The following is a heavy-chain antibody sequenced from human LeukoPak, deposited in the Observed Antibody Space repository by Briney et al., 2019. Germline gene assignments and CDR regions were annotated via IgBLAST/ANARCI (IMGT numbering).Heavy chain of an antibody. CDR3: ARDYYYDSSGLDY. CDR1: GGSFSGYY. Sequence: SETLSLTCAVYGGSFSGYYWSWIRQPPGKGLGWIGEINHSGSTNYNPSLKSRVTISVDTSKNQFSLKLSSVTAADTAVYYCARDYYYDSSGLDYWGQGTLVTVSS. J-gene: IGHJ4*02. D-gene: IGHD3-22*01. CDR2: INHSGST. V-gene: IGHV4-34*01.